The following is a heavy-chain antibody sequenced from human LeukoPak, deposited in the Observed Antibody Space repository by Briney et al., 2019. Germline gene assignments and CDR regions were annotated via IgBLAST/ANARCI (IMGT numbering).Heavy chain of an antibody. J-gene: IGHJ4*02. V-gene: IGHV3-21*01. CDR1: GFTFSSIA. Sequence: GGSLRLSCAASGFTFSSIAMSWVRQAPDKGLEWVSSISSAGTYTHYADSVKGRFTISRDNAKNTLYLQMNSLRAEDTAVYYCAGLTGDAIDYWGQGNLVTVSS. D-gene: IGHD7-27*01. CDR2: ISSAGTYT. CDR3: AGLTGDAIDY.